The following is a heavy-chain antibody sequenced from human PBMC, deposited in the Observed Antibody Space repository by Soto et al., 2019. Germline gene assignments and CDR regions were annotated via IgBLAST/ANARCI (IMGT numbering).Heavy chain of an antibody. CDR2: IYHGGST. Sequence: SETLSRTCSFCVCCISRCDYCCWLRQPPGKWLECILSIYHGGSTYYNPSLNSLVTLSIDMTNNHVSLILNSVTASDTAVYYCARVAPWVPYYYDSSPYKFEKWFEQWGTGPMVTVS. V-gene: IGHV4-38-2*02. CDR1: VCCISRCDY. CDR3: ARVAPWVPYYYDSSPYKFEKWFEQ. D-gene: IGHD3-22*01. J-gene: IGHJ5*02.